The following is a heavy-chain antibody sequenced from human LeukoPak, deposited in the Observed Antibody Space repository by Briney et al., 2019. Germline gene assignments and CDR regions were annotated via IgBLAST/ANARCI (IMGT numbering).Heavy chain of an antibody. V-gene: IGHV4-4*07. CDR1: GGSISSYY. CDR2: IYTSGST. J-gene: IGHJ3*02. CDR3: ARETKYCSGGSCYPDGLDI. Sequence: SETLSLTCTVSGGSISSYYWSWIRHPAGKGLERIGRIYTSGSTNYNPSLKSRVTISVDTSKKQFSLELSSVTAADTAVYYCARETKYCSGGSCYPDGLDIWGQGTMVTVSS. D-gene: IGHD2-15*01.